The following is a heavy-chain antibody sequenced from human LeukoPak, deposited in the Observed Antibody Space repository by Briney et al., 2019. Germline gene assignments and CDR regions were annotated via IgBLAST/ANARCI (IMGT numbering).Heavy chain of an antibody. J-gene: IGHJ6*03. V-gene: IGHV3-30*04. CDR3: ARNAAAGSGVFYYYYYMDV. CDR1: GFTFSSYA. CDR2: ISYDGSNK. Sequence: GGSLRLSCAASGFTFSSYAMHWVRQAPGKGLEWVAVISYDGSNKYYADSVKGRFTISRDNSKNTLYLQMNSLRAEDTAVYYCARNAAAGSGVFYYYYYMDVWGKGTTVTVSS. D-gene: IGHD6-13*01.